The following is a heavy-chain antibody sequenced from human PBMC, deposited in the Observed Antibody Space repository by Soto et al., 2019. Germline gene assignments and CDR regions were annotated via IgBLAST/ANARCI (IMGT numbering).Heavy chain of an antibody. D-gene: IGHD3-22*01. J-gene: IGHJ4*02. V-gene: IGHV3-30*18. CDR1: GFTFSSYG. CDR3: AKGPPLLMDSSGYYDY. CDR2: ISYDGSNK. Sequence: GESLKISCAASGFTFSSYGMHWVRQAPGKGLEWVAVISYDGSNKYYADSVKGRFTISRDNSKNTLYLQMNSLRAEDTAVYYCAKGPPLLMDSSGYYDYWGQGTLVTVSS.